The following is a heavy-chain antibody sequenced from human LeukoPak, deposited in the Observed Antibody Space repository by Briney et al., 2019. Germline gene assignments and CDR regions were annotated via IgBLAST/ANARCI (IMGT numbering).Heavy chain of an antibody. CDR1: GTSISSHY. CDR3: ATRPGGSTWYGVFDY. CDR2: IYSGGST. Sequence: PSETLSLTCTFSGTSISSHYWSWIRQPPGKGMEWIGYIYSGGSTNYNPSLKSRATMSVDTSKNQFSLTLTSVTAADTALYFCATRPGGSTWYGVFDYWSPGTLVTVS. J-gene: IGHJ4*02. D-gene: IGHD6-13*01. V-gene: IGHV4-59*11.